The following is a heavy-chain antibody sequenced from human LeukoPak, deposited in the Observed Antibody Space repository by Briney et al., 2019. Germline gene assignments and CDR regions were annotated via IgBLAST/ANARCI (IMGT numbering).Heavy chain of an antibody. CDR1: GGSFSGYY. J-gene: IGHJ5*02. Sequence: SETLSLTCAVYGGSFSGYYWSWIRQPPGKGLEWIGEINHSRSTNYNPSLKSRVTISVDTSKNQFSLKLSSVTAADTAVYYCARGGAGIFYTPSLNWFDPWGQGTLVTVSS. V-gene: IGHV4-34*01. CDR2: INHSRST. CDR3: ARGGAGIFYTPSLNWFDP. D-gene: IGHD3-9*01.